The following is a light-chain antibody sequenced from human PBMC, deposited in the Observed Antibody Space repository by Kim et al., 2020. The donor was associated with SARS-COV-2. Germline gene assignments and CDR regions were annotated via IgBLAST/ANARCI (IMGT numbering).Light chain of an antibody. J-gene: IGLJ2*01. CDR1: VLAKKY. V-gene: IGLV3-27*01. Sequence: SYELTQPSSVSASPGQTARITCSGDVLAKKYARWFQQKPGQAPVLVIYKDTERPSGIPERFSGSSSGTTVTLTISGAQVGDEGDYYCYSYSAAGEPLLGGGTQLTVL. CDR3: YSYSAAGEPL. CDR2: KDT.